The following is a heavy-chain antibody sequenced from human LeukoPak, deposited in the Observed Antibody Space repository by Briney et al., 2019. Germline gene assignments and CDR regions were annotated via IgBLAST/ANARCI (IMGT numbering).Heavy chain of an antibody. Sequence: GGSLRLSCVASGFSFGDYAMSWVRQAPGKGLQWVSQISGTGGATWYAGFARDRFTISRDNSKKTLYLQMSGLRVEDTAMYYCVKDPRDTYGTNWFVSWGQGTLLIVSS. CDR1: GFSFGDYA. V-gene: IGHV3-23*01. CDR2: ISGTGGAT. D-gene: IGHD2-21*01. J-gene: IGHJ5*01. CDR3: VKDPRDTYGTNWFVS.